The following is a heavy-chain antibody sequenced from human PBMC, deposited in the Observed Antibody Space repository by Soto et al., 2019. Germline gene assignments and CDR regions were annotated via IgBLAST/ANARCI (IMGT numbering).Heavy chain of an antibody. CDR2: ISAYNGNT. V-gene: IGHV1-18*01. D-gene: IGHD2-15*01. CDR3: ARVYCSGGSCYDYYYYYGMDV. J-gene: IGHJ6*02. CDR1: GYTFTSYG. Sequence: GASVKVSCKASGYTFTSYGISWVRQAPGQGLEWMGWISAYNGNTNYAQKLQGRVTMTTDTSTSTAYMELRSLRSDDTAVYYCARVYCSGGSCYDYYYYYGMDVWGQGTTVTVSS.